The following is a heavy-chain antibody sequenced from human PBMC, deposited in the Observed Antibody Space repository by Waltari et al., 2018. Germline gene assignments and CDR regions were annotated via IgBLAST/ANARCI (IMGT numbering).Heavy chain of an antibody. J-gene: IGHJ4*02. CDR3: AREVIVVVITTPPLDY. Sequence: QVQLVESGGGVVQPGRSLRLSCAASGFTFSSYAMHWVRQDRGKGLEWVAVISYDGSNKYYADSVKGRFTISRDNSKNTLYLQMNSLRAEDTAVYYCAREVIVVVITTPPLDYWGQGTLVTVSS. D-gene: IGHD3-22*01. V-gene: IGHV3-30-3*01. CDR2: ISYDGSNK. CDR1: GFTFSSYA.